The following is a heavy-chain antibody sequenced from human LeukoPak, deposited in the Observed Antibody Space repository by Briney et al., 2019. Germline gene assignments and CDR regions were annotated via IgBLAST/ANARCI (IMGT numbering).Heavy chain of an antibody. J-gene: IGHJ4*02. Sequence: SETLSLTCTVSGYSISSGYYWGWIRQPPGKGLEWIGSIYHSGSTYYNPSLKSRVTISVDTSKNQFSLKLSSVTAADTAVYYCARDFDDILTGYSSNDYWGQGTLVTISS. D-gene: IGHD3-9*01. CDR2: IYHSGST. V-gene: IGHV4-38-2*02. CDR1: GYSISSGYY. CDR3: ARDFDDILTGYSSNDY.